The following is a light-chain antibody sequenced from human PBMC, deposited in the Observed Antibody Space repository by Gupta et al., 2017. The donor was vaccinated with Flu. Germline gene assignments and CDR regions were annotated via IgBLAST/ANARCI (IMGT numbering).Light chain of an antibody. CDR1: DSNIGAGYD. CDR3: QSFDTTLGAYV. J-gene: IGLJ1*01. V-gene: IGLV1-40*01. Sequence: QAVPTQPPSVSGAPGQTITISCTGSDSNIGAGYDVYWYQQVPGTVPKLLISGNTNRPSGVPDRFSASKSGTSASLAITRLQAEDGADYYCQSFDTTLGAYVFGTGTEVTVL. CDR2: GNT.